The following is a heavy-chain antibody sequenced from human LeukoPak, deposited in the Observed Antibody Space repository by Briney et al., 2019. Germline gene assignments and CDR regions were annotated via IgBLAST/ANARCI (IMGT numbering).Heavy chain of an antibody. CDR3: ARVNYVEMATITFGY. CDR1: GYTFTGYY. Sequence: APVKVSCKASGYTFTGYYMHWVRQAPGQGLEWMGRINPNSGGTNYAQKFQGRVTMTRDTSIGTAYMELSRLRSDDTAVYYCARVNYVEMATITFGYWGQGTLVTVSS. V-gene: IGHV1-2*06. CDR2: INPNSGGT. J-gene: IGHJ4*02. D-gene: IGHD5-24*01.